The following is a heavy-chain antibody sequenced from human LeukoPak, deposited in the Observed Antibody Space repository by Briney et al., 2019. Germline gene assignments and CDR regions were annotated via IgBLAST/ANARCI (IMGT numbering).Heavy chain of an antibody. D-gene: IGHD3-22*01. CDR2: IYSSGTT. Sequence: ETLSLTCTVSGGSFSSYYWSWIRQPAGKGLEWIGRIYSSGTTNYNPSLKSRVTMSVDTSKNQFSLKLSSVTAADTAVYYCARDSYYYDSSGPQGYYGMDVWGQGTTVTVSS. J-gene: IGHJ6*02. CDR1: GGSFSSYY. V-gene: IGHV4-4*07. CDR3: ARDSYYYDSSGPQGYYGMDV.